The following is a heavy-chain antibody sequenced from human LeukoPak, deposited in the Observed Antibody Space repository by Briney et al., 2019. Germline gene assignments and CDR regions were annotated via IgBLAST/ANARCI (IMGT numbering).Heavy chain of an antibody. CDR3: ARRSYGSWGY. V-gene: IGHV3-7*01. Sequence: GGSLRLSCAASGFTFSSYAMNWVRQAPGKGLEWVASIKQDGSEKYYVDSVKGRFTISRDNAKNSLYLQMNSLRAEDTAVYYCARRSYGSWGYWGQGTLVTVSS. J-gene: IGHJ4*02. CDR2: IKQDGSEK. D-gene: IGHD3-16*02. CDR1: GFTFSSYA.